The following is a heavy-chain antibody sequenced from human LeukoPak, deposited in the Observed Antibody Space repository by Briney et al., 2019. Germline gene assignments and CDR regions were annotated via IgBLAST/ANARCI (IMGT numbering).Heavy chain of an antibody. CDR3: AYDSSGYYGSDNF. CDR1: GGSFSGYY. Sequence: SETLSLTCAVYGGSFSGYYWSWIRQPPGKGLEWIGEINHSGSTNYSPSLKSRVTISVDTSKNQFSLKLSSVTAADTAVYYCAYDSSGYYGSDNFWGQGTLVTVSS. V-gene: IGHV4-34*01. D-gene: IGHD3-22*01. J-gene: IGHJ4*02. CDR2: INHSGST.